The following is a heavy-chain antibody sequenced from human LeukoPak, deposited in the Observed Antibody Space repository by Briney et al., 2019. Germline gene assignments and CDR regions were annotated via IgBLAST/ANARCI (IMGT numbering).Heavy chain of an antibody. D-gene: IGHD5-18*01. CDR3: ARPGRGRYSYVDY. Sequence: SETLSLTCAVSGGSISSSNWWSWVRQPPGKGLEWIGEIYHSGSTNYNPSLKSRVTISVDKSKNQFSLKLSSVTAADTAVYYCARPGRGRYSYVDYWGQGTLVTVSS. J-gene: IGHJ4*02. CDR1: GGSISSSNW. CDR2: IYHSGST. V-gene: IGHV4-4*02.